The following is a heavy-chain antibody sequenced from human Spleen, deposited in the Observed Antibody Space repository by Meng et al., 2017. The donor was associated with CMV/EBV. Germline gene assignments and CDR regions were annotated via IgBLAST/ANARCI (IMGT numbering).Heavy chain of an antibody. V-gene: IGHV3-11*04. J-gene: IGHJ4*02. Sequence: GESLKISCAASGFTFSDYYMNWIRQAPGKGLEWISYISSDGDSDFYGKSVKGRFTISRDNAKNSLYLQMNSLRAEDTAVYYCAKDRHSGSYYFDYWGQGTLVTVSS. CDR3: AKDRHSGSYYFDY. D-gene: IGHD1-26*01. CDR2: ISSDGDSD. CDR1: GFTFSDYY.